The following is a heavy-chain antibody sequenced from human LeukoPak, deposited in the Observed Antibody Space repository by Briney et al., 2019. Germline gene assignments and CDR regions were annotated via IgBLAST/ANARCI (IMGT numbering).Heavy chain of an antibody. V-gene: IGHV4-59*01. CDR1: GGSISSYY. CDR3: ARDYGGMDV. CDR2: IYYSGST. Sequence: PSETLSLTCTVSGGSISSYYWSWIRQPPGKGLEWIGYIYYSGSTNYNPSLKSRVTTSVDTSKNQFSLKLSSVTAADTAVYYCARDYGGMDVWGQGTTVTVSS. J-gene: IGHJ6*02. D-gene: IGHD4-17*01.